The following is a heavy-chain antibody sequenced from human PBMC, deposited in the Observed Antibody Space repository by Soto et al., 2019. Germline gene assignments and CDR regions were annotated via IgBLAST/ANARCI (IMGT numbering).Heavy chain of an antibody. V-gene: IGHV1-69*01. CDR1: GGTFSSYA. D-gene: IGHD3-22*01. J-gene: IGHJ6*02. CDR3: ARGYYDSSGYDDYYYYGMDV. Sequence: QVQLVQSGAEVKKPGSSVKVSCKASGGTFSSYAISWVRQAPGQGLEWMGGIIPIFGTANYAQKFQARVTIAADESKSTAYMEVSSLKSEDTAVYYCARGYYDSSGYDDYYYYGMDVWGQGTTVTVSS. CDR2: IIPIFGTA.